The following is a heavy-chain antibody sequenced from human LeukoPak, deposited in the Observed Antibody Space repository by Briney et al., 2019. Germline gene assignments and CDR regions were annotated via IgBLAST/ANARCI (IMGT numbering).Heavy chain of an antibody. CDR3: ASRRFGVDDAFDI. CDR2: ISAYNGNT. J-gene: IGHJ3*02. D-gene: IGHD3-3*01. CDR1: GYTFTSYG. Sequence: GASVKVSCKASGYTFTSYGISWVRQAPGQGLEWMGWISAYNGNTNYAQKLQGRVTMTTDSSTSTAYMELRSLRSDDTAVCYCASRRFGVDDAFDIWGQGTMVTVSS. V-gene: IGHV1-18*01.